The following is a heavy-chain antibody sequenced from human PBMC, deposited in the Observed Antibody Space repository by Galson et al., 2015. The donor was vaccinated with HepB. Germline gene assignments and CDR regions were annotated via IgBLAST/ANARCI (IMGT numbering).Heavy chain of an antibody. CDR1: GGTFSSYT. V-gene: IGHV1-69*13. CDR3: ARHYGDYFPYYYGMDV. D-gene: IGHD4-17*01. CDR2: IIPVLGTA. J-gene: IGHJ6*02. Sequence: SVKVSCKASGGTFSSYTISWVRQAPGHGLEWMGGIIPVLGTANYTQRFQGRVTFTADEFTSTAYMGLRSLRYEDTAVYYCARHYGDYFPYYYGMDVWGQGTTVTVSS.